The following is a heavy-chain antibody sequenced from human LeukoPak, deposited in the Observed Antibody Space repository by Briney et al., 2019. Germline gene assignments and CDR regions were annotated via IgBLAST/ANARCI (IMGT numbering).Heavy chain of an antibody. D-gene: IGHD2-2*01. CDR2: ISSSSSTI. CDR1: GSTFSSYS. V-gene: IGHV3-48*01. Sequence: GGSLRLSCAASGSTFSSYSMNWVRQAPGKGLEWVSYISSSSSTIYYADSVKGRFTISRDNAKNSLYLQMNSLRAEDTAVYYCARESLEYCSSTSCYDFDYWGQGTLVTVSS. J-gene: IGHJ4*02. CDR3: ARESLEYCSSTSCYDFDY.